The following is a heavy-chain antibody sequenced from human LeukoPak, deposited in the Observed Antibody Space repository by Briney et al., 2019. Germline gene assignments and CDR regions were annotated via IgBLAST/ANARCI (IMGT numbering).Heavy chain of an antibody. CDR3: AALYYYGSGSTDY. CDR1: GFTFTSSA. CDR2: IVVGSGNT. J-gene: IGHJ4*02. D-gene: IGHD3-10*01. V-gene: IGHV1-58*02. Sequence: SVKVSCKASGFTFTSSAMQWVRQARGQRLEWIGWIVVGSGNTNYAQRFQERVTITRDMSTGTAYMELSSLRSEDTAVYYCAALYYYGSGSTDYWGQGTLVTVSS.